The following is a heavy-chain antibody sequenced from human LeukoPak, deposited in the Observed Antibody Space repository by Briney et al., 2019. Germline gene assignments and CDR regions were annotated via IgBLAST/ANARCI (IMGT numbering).Heavy chain of an antibody. Sequence: PGGSLRLSCAASGFTFSSYGMHWVRQAPGKGLEWVAFIRYDGSNKYYADSVKGRFTISRDNSKNTLYLQMNSLRAEDTAVYYCARGGTTVTNNWFDPWGQGTLVTVSS. CDR2: IRYDGSNK. CDR1: GFTFSSYG. CDR3: ARGGTTVTNNWFDP. V-gene: IGHV3-30*02. J-gene: IGHJ5*02. D-gene: IGHD4-17*01.